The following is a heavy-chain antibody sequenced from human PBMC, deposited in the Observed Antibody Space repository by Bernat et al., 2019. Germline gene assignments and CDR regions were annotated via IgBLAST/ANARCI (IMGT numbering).Heavy chain of an antibody. Sequence: QVQLQQWGAGLLKPSEALSLTCAVYGGSFSGYYWSWIRQPPGKGLEWIGEINHSGSTNYNPSLKSRVTISVDTSKNQFSLKLSSVPAADTAVYYWARRRRLAIWGYYFDYWGQGTLVTVSS. V-gene: IGHV4-34*01. CDR1: GGSFSGYY. J-gene: IGHJ4*02. CDR3: ARRRRLAIWGYYFDY. CDR2: INHSGST. D-gene: IGHD3-16*01.